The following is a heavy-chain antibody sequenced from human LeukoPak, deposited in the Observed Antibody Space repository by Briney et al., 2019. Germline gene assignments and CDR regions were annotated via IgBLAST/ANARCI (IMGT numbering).Heavy chain of an antibody. V-gene: IGHV3-23*01. CDR2: ISGSGGST. D-gene: IGHD3-22*01. Sequence: GGSLRLSCAASGLTVSSNYMSWVRQAPGKGLEWVSAISGSGGSTYYAHSVKGRFTISRDNSKNTLYLQMNSLRAEDTAVYYCAKDGEIYDSSGYYNYWGQGTLVTVSS. J-gene: IGHJ4*02. CDR1: GLTVSSNY. CDR3: AKDGEIYDSSGYYNY.